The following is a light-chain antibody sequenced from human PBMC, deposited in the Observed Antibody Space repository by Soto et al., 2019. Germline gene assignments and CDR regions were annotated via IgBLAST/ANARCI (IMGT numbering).Light chain of an antibody. CDR2: GAS. Sequence: EIVLTQSPGTLSLSPGERATLSCRASQSVSSSDLAWYQQKPGQAPRLLIYGASSRATGIPDRFSGSGSGTDFTLTINRLEPEDFAVYFCQQHGSSSLTFGGGTKVESK. CDR3: QQHGSSSLT. CDR1: QSVSSSD. V-gene: IGKV3-20*01. J-gene: IGKJ4*01.